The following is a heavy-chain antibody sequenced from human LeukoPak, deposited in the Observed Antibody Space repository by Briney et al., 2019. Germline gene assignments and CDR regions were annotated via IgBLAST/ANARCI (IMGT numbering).Heavy chain of an antibody. CDR3: ARVIAAGTGYFQH. V-gene: IGHV1-2*02. D-gene: IGHD6-13*01. CDR2: INPNSGGT. J-gene: IGHJ1*01. CDR1: GYTFTGYY. Sequence: GASVKVSCKASGYTFTGYYMHWVRQAPGQGLEWMGWINPNSGGTNYAQKFQGRVTMTRDTSISTAYMELSRLRSDDTAVYYCARVIAAGTGYFQHWGQGTLVTVSS.